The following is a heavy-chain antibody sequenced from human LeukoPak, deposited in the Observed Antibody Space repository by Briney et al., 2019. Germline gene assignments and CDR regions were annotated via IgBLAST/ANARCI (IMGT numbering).Heavy chain of an antibody. V-gene: IGHV1-2*02. J-gene: IGHJ4*02. CDR1: GYTFTGYY. Sequence: GASVKVSCKASGYTFTGYYMHWVRQAPGQGLEWMGWINPNSGGTNYAQKFQGRVTMTRDTSISTAYMELSRLRSDDTAVYYCARWRGFQGSGWYYFFDYWGQGTLVTVSS. CDR3: ARWRGFQGSGWYYFFDY. CDR2: INPNSGGT. D-gene: IGHD6-19*01.